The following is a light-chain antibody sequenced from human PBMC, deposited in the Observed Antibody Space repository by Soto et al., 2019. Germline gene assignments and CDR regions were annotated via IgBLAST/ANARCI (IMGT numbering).Light chain of an antibody. J-gene: IGKJ1*01. CDR2: GVS. V-gene: IGKV3-20*01. CDR1: QSVSGSD. Sequence: EVVLTQSPGTLSLSPGERATLSCRASQSVSGSDLAWYQQKPGQAPRLLISGVSNRATDTPDRFSGSGSGTDFTLTISSLEPEDFAVFYCHQYGISPPTFGPGTKVDIK. CDR3: HQYGISPPT.